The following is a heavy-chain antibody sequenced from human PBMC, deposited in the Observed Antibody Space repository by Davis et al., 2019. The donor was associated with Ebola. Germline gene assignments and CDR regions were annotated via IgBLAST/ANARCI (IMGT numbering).Heavy chain of an antibody. J-gene: IGHJ6*02. CDR3: ARDRLYYDIFGGMDV. V-gene: IGHV3-30*03. Sequence: GGSLRLSCAASGFTFSSYGMHWVRQAPGKGLEWVAVISYDGSNKYYADSVKGRFTISRDNAKNTLYLQMNSLRAEDTAVYYCARDRLYYDIFGGMDVWGQGTTVTVSS. CDR1: GFTFSSYG. D-gene: IGHD3-9*01. CDR2: ISYDGSNK.